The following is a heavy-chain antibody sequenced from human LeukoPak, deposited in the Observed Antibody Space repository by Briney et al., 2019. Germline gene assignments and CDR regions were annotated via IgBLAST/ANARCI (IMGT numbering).Heavy chain of an antibody. V-gene: IGHV3-20*04. J-gene: IGHJ4*02. Sequence: GGSLRLSCAASGFTFSSHGMNWVRQAPGKGLEWVSGINWNGGSTGYADSVKGRFTISRDNAKNSLYLQMNSLRAEDTAVYYCARRGANYDYVWGSYRSTYYFDYWGQGTLVTVSS. CDR2: INWNGGST. D-gene: IGHD3-16*02. CDR3: ARRGANYDYVWGSYRSTYYFDY. CDR1: GFTFSSHG.